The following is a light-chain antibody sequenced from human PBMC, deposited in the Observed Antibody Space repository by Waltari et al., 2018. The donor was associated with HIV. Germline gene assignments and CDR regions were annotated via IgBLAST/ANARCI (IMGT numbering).Light chain of an antibody. V-gene: IGKV4-1*01. CDR2: WAS. CDR3: QQHFSTPWT. J-gene: IGKJ1*01. Sequence: DIVMTQSPDSLAVSVGERATINCKSRQNILDISKNKNYLTWYQQKPGQSPKLLIYWASTRESGVPDRFRGSGSGTDFTLTISSLQAEDVAVYYCQQHFSTPWTFGQGTKVGIK. CDR1: QNILDISKNKNY.